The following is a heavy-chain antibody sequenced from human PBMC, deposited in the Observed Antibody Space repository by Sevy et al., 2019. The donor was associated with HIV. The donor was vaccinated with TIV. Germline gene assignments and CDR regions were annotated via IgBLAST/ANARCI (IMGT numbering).Heavy chain of an antibody. V-gene: IGHV4-59*08. CDR1: GGSITSLY. J-gene: IGHJ4*02. Sequence: SETLSLTCTVSGGSITSLYWNWIRQPPGKGLEWIANIYYNGHINYNPSLKSRVTLSLDTSKNQFSLRLSSVTAADTAKDYRAGENAWGRGYSWGQGTLVTVSS. CDR2: IYYNGHI. CDR3: AGENAWGRGYS. D-gene: IGHD1-26*01.